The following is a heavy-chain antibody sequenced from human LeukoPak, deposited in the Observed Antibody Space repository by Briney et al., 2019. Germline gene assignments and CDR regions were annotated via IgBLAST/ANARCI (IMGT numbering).Heavy chain of an antibody. CDR1: GFTFSNAW. CDR2: IKSNTDGVTA. V-gene: IGHV3-15*01. CDR3: TPRRTYYDSSGYSYPHYYYYYMDV. D-gene: IGHD3-22*01. J-gene: IGHJ6*03. Sequence: GGSLRLSCAASGFTFSNAWMNWVRQAPGKGLEWVGHIKSNTDGVTADYASPVKGRFTISRDDSKNTLYLQMNSLKTEDTAVYYCTPRRTYYDSSGYSYPHYYYYYMDVWGKGTTVTVSS.